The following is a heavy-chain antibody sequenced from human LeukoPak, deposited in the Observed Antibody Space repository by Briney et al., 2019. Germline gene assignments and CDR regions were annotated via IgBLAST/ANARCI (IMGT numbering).Heavy chain of an antibody. D-gene: IGHD6-13*01. CDR2: INHSGST. V-gene: IGHV4-39*01. J-gene: IGHJ5*02. CDR1: GDSISNSSYY. CDR3: ARLELAAAGSRWFDP. Sequence: SETLSLTCNVSGDSISNSSYYWGWIRQPPGKGLEWIGEINHSGSTNYNPSLKSRVTISVDTSKNQFSLKLSSVTAADTAVYYCARLELAAAGSRWFDPWGQGTLVTVSS.